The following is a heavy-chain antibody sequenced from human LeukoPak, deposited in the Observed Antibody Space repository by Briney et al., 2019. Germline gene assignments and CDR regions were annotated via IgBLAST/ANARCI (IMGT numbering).Heavy chain of an antibody. D-gene: IGHD3-3*01. CDR3: ARAVVLRFLEWSTRRRASNWFDP. CDR2: IYYTETT. J-gene: IGHJ5*02. Sequence: SETLSLTCTVTGGSISISTYYWGWIRQPPGKGLEWIGSIYYTETTYSNPSLKSRLTISLDTSKNQFSLKLSSVTAADTAVYYCARAVVLRFLEWSTRRRASNWFDPWGQGTLVTVSS. CDR1: GGSISISTYY. V-gene: IGHV4-39*01.